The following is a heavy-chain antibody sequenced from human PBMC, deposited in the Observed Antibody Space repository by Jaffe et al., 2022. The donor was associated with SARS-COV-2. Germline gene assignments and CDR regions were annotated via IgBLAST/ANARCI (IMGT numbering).Heavy chain of an antibody. CDR1: GGSISSGSYY. CDR3: AREALNSGSYFEDWFDP. J-gene: IGHJ5*02. D-gene: IGHD1-26*01. CDR2: IYTSGST. V-gene: IGHV4-61*02. Sequence: QVQLQESGPGLVKPSQTLSLTCTVSGGSISSGSYYWSWIRQPAGKGLEWIGRIYTSGSTNYNPSLKSRVTISVDTSKNQFSLKLSSVTAADTAVYYCAREALNSGSYFEDWFDPWGQGTLVTVSS.